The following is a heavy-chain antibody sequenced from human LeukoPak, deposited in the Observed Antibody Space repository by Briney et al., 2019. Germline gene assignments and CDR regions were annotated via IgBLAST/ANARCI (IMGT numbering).Heavy chain of an antibody. CDR2: ITGSGGNT. V-gene: IGHV3-23*01. CDR1: GFTFSNYA. Sequence: PGASLRISFAASGFTFSNYALSWVRQAPGKGLEWVSAITGSGGNTYYADSVKGRFTISRDNSKNTVFLQMNSLRAEDTAVYYCAKWGDYDVLTGYYVSDYWGQGTLVTVSS. D-gene: IGHD3-9*01. CDR3: AKWGDYDVLTGYYVSDY. J-gene: IGHJ4*02.